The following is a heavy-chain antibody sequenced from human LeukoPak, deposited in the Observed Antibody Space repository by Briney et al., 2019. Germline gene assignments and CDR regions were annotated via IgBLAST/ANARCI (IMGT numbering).Heavy chain of an antibody. CDR3: ARAHQYRYGHFGFDY. Sequence: ASVKVSCKASGGTFSSYAISWVRQAPGQGLEWMGGIIPIFGTANYAQKFQGRVTITTDESTSTAYMEQSRLRSEDTAVYYCARAHQYRYGHFGFDYWGQGTLVTVSS. J-gene: IGHJ4*02. CDR1: GGTFSSYA. V-gene: IGHV1-69*05. D-gene: IGHD5-18*01. CDR2: IIPIFGTA.